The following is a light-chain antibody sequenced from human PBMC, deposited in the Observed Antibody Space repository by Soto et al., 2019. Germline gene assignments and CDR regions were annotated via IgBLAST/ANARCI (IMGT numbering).Light chain of an antibody. V-gene: IGLV2-14*03. J-gene: IGLJ2*01. CDR3: SSYTSSNTLV. CDR1: TSNIGGYNY. CDR2: DVS. Sequence: QSALTQPASVSGSPGQSITISCTGTTSNIGGYNYVSWYQHLPGKAPKLMIYDVSNRPSGVSNRFSGSKSGNTASLTISGLQAEDEADYYCSSYTSSNTLVFGGGTKVTVL.